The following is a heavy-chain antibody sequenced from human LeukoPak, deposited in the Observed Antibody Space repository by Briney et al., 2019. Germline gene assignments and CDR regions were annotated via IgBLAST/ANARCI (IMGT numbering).Heavy chain of an antibody. V-gene: IGHV3-74*01. CDR2: INVEGNYI. J-gene: IGHJ4*02. D-gene: IGHD3-22*01. CDR3: ARDLTGPYDH. Sequence: PGGSLRLSCAASGFTVSRYWMHWVRQAPGKGLVWVARINVEGNYIDYAESVKGRFTISRDSAKNTLYLQMNSVGAEDTAVYSCARDLTGPYDHWGQGTLVTVSS. CDR1: GFTVSRYW.